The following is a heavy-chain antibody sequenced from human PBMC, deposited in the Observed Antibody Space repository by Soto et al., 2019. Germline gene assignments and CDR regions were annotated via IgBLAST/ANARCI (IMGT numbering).Heavy chain of an antibody. CDR2: ISSSSSYI. CDR1: GFTFSSYS. J-gene: IGHJ5*02. Sequence: GGSLRLSCAASGFTFSSYSMNWVRQAPGKGLEWVSSISSSSSYIYYADSVKGRFTISRDNAKNSLYLQMNSLRAEDTAVYYCARDHLIVTYDFWSGYYPNWFDPWGQVTLVTV. D-gene: IGHD3-3*01. V-gene: IGHV3-21*01. CDR3: ARDHLIVTYDFWSGYYPNWFDP.